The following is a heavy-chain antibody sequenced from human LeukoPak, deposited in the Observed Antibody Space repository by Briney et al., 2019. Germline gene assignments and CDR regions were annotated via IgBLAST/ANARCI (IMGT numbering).Heavy chain of an antibody. V-gene: IGHV4-38-2*02. J-gene: IGHJ4*02. CDR1: TYSISSGYF. CDR3: ARDSLRGRGLIDY. Sequence: MASETLSLTCAVSTYSISSGYFWGWIRQPPGKGLEWIGSTYRSGGTYYNPSLKSRVTMSLDTSKNLFSLNLSSVTAPDTAVYFCARDSLRGRGLIDYWGQGTLVTVSS. CDR2: TYRSGGT. D-gene: IGHD3-10*01.